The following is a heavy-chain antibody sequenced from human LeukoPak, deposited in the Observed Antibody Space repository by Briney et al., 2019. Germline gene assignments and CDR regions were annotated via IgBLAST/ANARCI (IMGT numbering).Heavy chain of an antibody. V-gene: IGHV4-39*01. D-gene: IGHD4-17*01. CDR2: IYYSGSA. CDR3: ASPGATTARAAFDI. J-gene: IGHJ3*02. CDR1: GGSISSSSYY. Sequence: SETLSLTCTGSGGSISSSSYYWGWIRQPPGKRLEWIGSIYYSGSAYYTPSLKSRVTISVDTSKPQFSLTLSSVTAADTAVYYCASPGATTARAAFDIWGQGTMVTVSS.